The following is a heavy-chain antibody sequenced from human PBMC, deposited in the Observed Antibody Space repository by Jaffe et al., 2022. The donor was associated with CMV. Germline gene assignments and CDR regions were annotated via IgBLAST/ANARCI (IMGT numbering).Heavy chain of an antibody. CDR3: ARDSRTRGIYDFWSGYGHGWFDP. D-gene: IGHD3-3*01. J-gene: IGHJ5*02. CDR2: IYYSGST. CDR1: GGSISSYY. Sequence: QVQLQESGPGLVKPSETLSLTCTVSGGSISSYYWSWIRQPPGKGLEWIGYIYYSGSTNYNPSLKSRVTISVDTSKNQFSLKLSSVTAADTAVYYCARDSRTRGIYDFWSGYGHGWFDPWGQGTLVTVSS. V-gene: IGHV4-59*01.